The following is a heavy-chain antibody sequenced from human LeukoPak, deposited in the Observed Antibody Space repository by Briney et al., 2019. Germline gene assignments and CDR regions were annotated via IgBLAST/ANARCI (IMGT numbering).Heavy chain of an antibody. V-gene: IGHV4-30-4*01. CDR1: GGSISSGDYY. CDR2: IYYSGST. J-gene: IGHJ6*02. Sequence: SETLSLTCTVSGGSISSGDYYWSWIRQPPGEGLEWIGYIYYSGSTYYNPSLKSRVTVSVDTSKNQFSLKLSSVTAADTAVYYCARGSYGGYLGYYYYYGMDVWGQGTTVTVSS. CDR3: ARGSYGGYLGYYYYYGMDV. D-gene: IGHD5-18*01.